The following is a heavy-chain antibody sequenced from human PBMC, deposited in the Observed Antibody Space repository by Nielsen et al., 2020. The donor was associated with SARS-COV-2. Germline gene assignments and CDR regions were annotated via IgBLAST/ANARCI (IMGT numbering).Heavy chain of an antibody. J-gene: IGHJ3*01. CDR2: IYHNGNT. Sequence: SETLSLTCAVSGGSISGSNWWSWVRQPPGKGLEWIGEIYHNGNTNYKPSLKSRVIISVDKSKNQFSLKLRSVTAADAAVYYCARDGHDYGDYVDAFDLWGQGTMVTVSS. D-gene: IGHD4-17*01. CDR3: ARDGHDYGDYVDAFDL. V-gene: IGHV4-4*02. CDR1: GGSISGSNW.